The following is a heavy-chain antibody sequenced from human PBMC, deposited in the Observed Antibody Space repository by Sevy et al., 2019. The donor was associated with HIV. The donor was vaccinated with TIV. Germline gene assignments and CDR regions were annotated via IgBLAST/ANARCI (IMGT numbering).Heavy chain of an antibody. V-gene: IGHV3-30-3*01. Sequence: GGSLRLSCATSGFTFSSFSMHWVRQAPGKGLEWVATIPYDGSNKYYADSVKGRFTISRDNSKNSLYLQMNSLRAEDTAVYCCALERLFSNVAEYFQNWGQGTLVTVSS. CDR1: GFTFSSFS. D-gene: IGHD1-1*01. CDR3: ALERLFSNVAEYFQN. CDR2: IPYDGSNK. J-gene: IGHJ1*01.